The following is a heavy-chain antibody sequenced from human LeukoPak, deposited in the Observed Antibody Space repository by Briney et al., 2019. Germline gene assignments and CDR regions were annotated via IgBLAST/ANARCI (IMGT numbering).Heavy chain of an antibody. CDR2: INPNTGGT. Sequence: ASVTVSFKASGYTFTDYYIHWVRQAPGQGPEWMGWINPNTGGTNYVQKFQGRVTMTRDTSISTVYLELSRLRSDDTALYYCARDSRSWFYDYWGQGTLVSVSS. V-gene: IGHV1-2*02. CDR1: GYTFTDYY. J-gene: IGHJ4*02. D-gene: IGHD6-13*01. CDR3: ARDSRSWFYDY.